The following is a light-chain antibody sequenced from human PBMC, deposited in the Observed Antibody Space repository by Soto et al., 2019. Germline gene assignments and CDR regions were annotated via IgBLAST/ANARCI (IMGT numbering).Light chain of an antibody. CDR3: SSYTSSITYV. J-gene: IGLJ1*01. CDR2: DVS. CDR1: SSAVGGYHY. V-gene: IGLV2-14*01. Sequence: QSVLTQPASVSGSPGQSITISCTGTSSAVGGYHYVSWYQQYPGKAPKVMIYDVSNRPSGVSNRFSGSKSGTTASLTISGLQAEDEADYYCSSYTSSITYVFGTGTKVTVL.